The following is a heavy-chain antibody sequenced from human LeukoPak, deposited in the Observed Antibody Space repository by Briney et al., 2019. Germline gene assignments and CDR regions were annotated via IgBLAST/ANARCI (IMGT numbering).Heavy chain of an antibody. D-gene: IGHD6-13*01. J-gene: IGHJ3*02. CDR1: GYTXTDYY. V-gene: IGHV1-2*02. CDR2: INPHSGDT. Sequence: GASVKVSCKASGYTXTDYYMHWVRQAPGQGLEWMGWINPHSGDTNYAQKFQGRVSMTRDTSISTAYMELSRLRSDDTAVYYCARSMGRIAAAGTPDIFDIWGQGTMVTVSS. CDR3: ARSMGRIAAAGTPDIFDI.